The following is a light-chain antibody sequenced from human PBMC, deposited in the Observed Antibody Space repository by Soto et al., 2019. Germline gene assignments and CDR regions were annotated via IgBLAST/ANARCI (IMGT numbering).Light chain of an antibody. CDR1: SSDVGKCNL. V-gene: IGLV2-18*02. CDR2: EVS. Sequence: QSALTQPPSVSGSPGQSVTISCTGTSSDVGKCNLVSWYQQHPGKAPKLMIYEVSNRPSGVPDRFSGSKSGNTASLTISGLQAEDEADYHCSSYTTSSSAYVVFGGGTKLTVL. CDR3: SSYTTSSSAYVV. J-gene: IGLJ2*01.